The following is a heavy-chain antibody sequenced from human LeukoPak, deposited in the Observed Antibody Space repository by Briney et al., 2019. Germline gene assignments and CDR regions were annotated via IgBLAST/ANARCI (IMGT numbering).Heavy chain of an antibody. CDR1: GASINNYY. CDR2: ISYSGNT. V-gene: IGHV4-59*01. D-gene: IGHD4-11*01. CDR3: TRVSGHYSNFDY. Sequence: KPSETLSLTCTVSGASINNYYLSWIRQPPGKGLEWIGYISYSGNTNYNPSLKSRVTISVDTSKNQFSLKLSSVTTADTAVYYCTRVSGHYSNFDYWGQGTLVTVSS. J-gene: IGHJ4*02.